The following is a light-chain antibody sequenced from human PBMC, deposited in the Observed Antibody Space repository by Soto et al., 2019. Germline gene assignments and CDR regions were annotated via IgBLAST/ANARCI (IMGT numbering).Light chain of an antibody. CDR2: EVS. V-gene: IGLV2-14*01. CDR3: SSYTSSSTLV. Sequence: QSALTQPASVSGSPGQSITISCTGTSSYVGGYNYVSWYQQHPGKAPKLMIYEVSNRPSGVSNRFSGSKSGNTASLTISGLQAEDDADYYCSSYTSSSTLVFGGGTKLTVL. CDR1: SSYVGGYNY. J-gene: IGLJ2*01.